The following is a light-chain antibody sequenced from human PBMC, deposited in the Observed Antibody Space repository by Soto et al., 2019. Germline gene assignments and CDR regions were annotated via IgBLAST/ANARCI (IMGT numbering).Light chain of an antibody. CDR3: SSFTISSTPPFV. V-gene: IGLV2-14*01. Sequence: QSVLTQPTSVSGSPGQSITISCIGTSRGVGGYNYVSWYQHHPGEAPKLMIYEVSNRPSGVSDRFSAAKSGNTASLTISGLQAEDEADYYCSSFTISSTPPFVFRTWTKVTVL. CDR1: SRGVGGYNY. CDR2: EVS. J-gene: IGLJ1*01.